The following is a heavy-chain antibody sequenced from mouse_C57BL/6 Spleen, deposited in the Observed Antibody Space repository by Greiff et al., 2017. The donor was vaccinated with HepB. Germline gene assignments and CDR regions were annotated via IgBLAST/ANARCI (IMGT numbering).Heavy chain of an antibody. CDR2: INPNNGGT. Sequence: EVQLQQSGPELVKPGASVKISCKASGYTFTDYYMNWVKQSHGKSLEWIGDINPNNGGTSYNQKFKGKATLTVDKSSSTAYMELRSLTSEDSAVYYCARSITTVVAEYYFDYWGQGTTLTVAS. D-gene: IGHD1-1*01. CDR3: ARSITTVVAEYYFDY. J-gene: IGHJ2*01. CDR1: GYTFTDYY. V-gene: IGHV1-26*01.